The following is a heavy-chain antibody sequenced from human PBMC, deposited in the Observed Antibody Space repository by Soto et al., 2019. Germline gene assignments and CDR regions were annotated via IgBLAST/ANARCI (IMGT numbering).Heavy chain of an antibody. CDR2: ISYDGSNK. Sequence: QVQLVESGGGVVQPGRSLRLSCAASGFTFSSYAMHWVRQAPGKGLEWVAVISYDGSNKYYADSVKGRFTISRDNSKNTLYLQMSSLGAEDTAVYYWARENDYVWGSYRYGSAFDIWGQGTMVTVSS. V-gene: IGHV3-30-3*01. CDR1: GFTFSSYA. J-gene: IGHJ3*02. D-gene: IGHD3-16*02. CDR3: ARENDYVWGSYRYGSAFDI.